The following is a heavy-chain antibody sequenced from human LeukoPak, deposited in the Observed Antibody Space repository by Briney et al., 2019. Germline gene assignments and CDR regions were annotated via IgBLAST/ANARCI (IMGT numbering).Heavy chain of an antibody. CDR3: ATASYCGGDCYSFYYYYMDV. D-gene: IGHD2-21*02. CDR2: IIPIFGTA. CDR1: GGTFSSYA. Sequence: SVKVSCKASGGTFSSYAISWVRQAPGQGLEWMGGIIPIFGTANYAQKFQGRVTITTDESTSTAYMELSSLRSEDTAVYYCATASYCGGDCYSFYYYYMDVWGKGTTVTVSS. V-gene: IGHV1-69*05. J-gene: IGHJ6*03.